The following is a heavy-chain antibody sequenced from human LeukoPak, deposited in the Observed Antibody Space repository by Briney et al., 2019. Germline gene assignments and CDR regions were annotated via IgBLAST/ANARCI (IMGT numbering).Heavy chain of an antibody. CDR3: ARHTYNNGWWGGDY. CDR1: GYSFTTYW. Sequence: AESLKISCKGSGYSFTTYWIGWVRQMPGKGLEWMGIIYPGDSDTRYSPSFQGHVTISADKSISTAYLQWSSLKASDTAMYYCARHTYNNGWWGGDYWGQGTLVTVSS. V-gene: IGHV5-51*01. CDR2: IYPGDSDT. J-gene: IGHJ4*02. D-gene: IGHD6-19*01.